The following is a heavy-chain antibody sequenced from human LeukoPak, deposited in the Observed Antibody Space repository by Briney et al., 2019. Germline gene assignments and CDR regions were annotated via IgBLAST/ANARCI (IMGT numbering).Heavy chain of an antibody. Sequence: SETLSLTCTVSGGSMSGYYWSWIRQSPDEGLGWIGYMYYSGSTNYNPSLKSRVTISIDMSKNQFSLTLSSVTAADAALYYCARHFTYYYDSSGYPRDAFDIWGQGTMVTVSS. CDR3: ARHFTYYYDSSGYPRDAFDI. V-gene: IGHV4-59*08. J-gene: IGHJ3*02. CDR2: MYYSGST. CDR1: GGSMSGYY. D-gene: IGHD3-22*01.